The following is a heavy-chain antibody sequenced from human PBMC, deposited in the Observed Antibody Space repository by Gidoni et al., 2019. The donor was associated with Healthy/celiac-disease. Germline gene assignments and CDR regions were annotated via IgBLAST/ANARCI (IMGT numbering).Heavy chain of an antibody. CDR1: GFTFSSYS. CDR3: ARGLKLELLYYYGMDV. D-gene: IGHD1-7*01. J-gene: IGHJ6*02. Sequence: EVQLVESGGGLVKPGGPLRLSCAASGFTFSSYSMNWVRRAPGKGLEWVSSISSSSSYIYYADSVKGRFTISRDNAKNSLYLQMNSLRAEDTAVYYCARGLKLELLYYYGMDVWGQGTTVTVSS. V-gene: IGHV3-21*01. CDR2: ISSSSSYI.